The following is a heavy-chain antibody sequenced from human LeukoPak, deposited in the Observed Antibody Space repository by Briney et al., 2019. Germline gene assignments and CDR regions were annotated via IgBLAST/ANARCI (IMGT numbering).Heavy chain of an antibody. CDR1: VGTFSSYA. D-gene: IGHD6-6*01. Sequence: GASVKVSWKASVGTFSSYAISWVRQARGQGLEWMGGIIPIFGTANYAQKFQGRVMITADESTSTAYMELSSLRSEDTAVYYCARQSLAARPGSYYYGMDVWGQGTTVTVSS. V-gene: IGHV1-69*13. J-gene: IGHJ6*02. CDR2: IIPIFGTA. CDR3: ARQSLAARPGSYYYGMDV.